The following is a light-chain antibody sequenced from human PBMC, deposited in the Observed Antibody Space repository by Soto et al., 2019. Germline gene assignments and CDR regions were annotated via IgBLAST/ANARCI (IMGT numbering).Light chain of an antibody. CDR1: SSDIGGYNS. J-gene: IGLJ2*01. Sequence: QSALTQSPSASGSPGQSVTISCTGTSSDIGGYNSVSWYQQHPGKAPKVMIYDVTKRPSGVPDRFSGSKSGNTASLTVSALQAEDEADYYCSAYTSAATLFGGGTKLTVL. CDR2: DVT. V-gene: IGLV2-8*01. CDR3: SAYTSAATL.